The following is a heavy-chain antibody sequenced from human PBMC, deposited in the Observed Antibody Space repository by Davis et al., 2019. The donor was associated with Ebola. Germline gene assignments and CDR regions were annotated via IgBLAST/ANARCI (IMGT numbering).Heavy chain of an antibody. V-gene: IGHV4-38-2*02. CDR2: INHSGST. D-gene: IGHD2-15*01. J-gene: IGHJ6*02. CDR1: GYSISSGYY. CDR3: ARASTTYCSGGTCYYFGLDV. Sequence: MPSETLSLTCTVSGYSISSGYYWGWIRQPPGKGLEWNGSINHSGSTYSHSSLKSRISMSVETSKNQFSLKLNSVTAADTAVYYCARASTTYCSGGTCYYFGLDVWGHGTTVTVSS.